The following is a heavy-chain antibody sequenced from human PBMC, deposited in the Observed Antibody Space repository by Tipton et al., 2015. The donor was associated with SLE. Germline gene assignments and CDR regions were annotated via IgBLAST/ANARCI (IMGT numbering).Heavy chain of an antibody. D-gene: IGHD3-10*01. CDR1: GGSISSGSYY. CDR3: ASLWDYYGSGYYVPRFDI. V-gene: IGHV3-23*01. Sequence: SLRLSCTVSGGSISSGSYYWSWIRQPPGKGLEWVSAISGSGGSTYYADSVKGRFTISRDNSKNTLSLEMNSLRAEDTAVYYCASLWDYYGSGYYVPRFDIWGQGTMVTVSS. CDR2: ISGSGGST. J-gene: IGHJ3*02.